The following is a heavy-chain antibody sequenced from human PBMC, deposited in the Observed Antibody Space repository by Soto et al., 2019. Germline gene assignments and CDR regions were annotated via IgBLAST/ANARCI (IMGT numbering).Heavy chain of an antibody. V-gene: IGHV1-2*02. D-gene: IGHD2-15*01. J-gene: IGHJ5*02. CDR3: ARAASWAARDWFDP. CDR2: INPNTGGT. Sequence: QVQLVQSGAEVKKPGASVKVSCKASGYTFTGYFIHWVRDVPGQGLEYLGWINPNTGGTDYAQKFQGRVTLTRDTSISTVSLDLKTLTSADTAVYYCARAASWAARDWFDPWGQGTLVTVSS. CDR1: GYTFTGYF.